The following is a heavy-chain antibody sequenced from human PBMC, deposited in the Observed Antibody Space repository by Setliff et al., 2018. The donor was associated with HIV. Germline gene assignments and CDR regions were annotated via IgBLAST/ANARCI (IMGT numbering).Heavy chain of an antibody. V-gene: IGHV4-4*09. Sequence: SETLSLTCTVSGGSISTSYWNWIRQPPGKGLEWIGFIYTTGSTNYNPSLKSRVTMSVDTSKNHFSLKLSSVAAADTAVYYCARRYHDASGFYNSWGQGVLVTVSS. CDR1: GGSISTSY. CDR3: ARRYHDASGFYNS. D-gene: IGHD1-1*01. CDR2: IYTTGST. J-gene: IGHJ4*02.